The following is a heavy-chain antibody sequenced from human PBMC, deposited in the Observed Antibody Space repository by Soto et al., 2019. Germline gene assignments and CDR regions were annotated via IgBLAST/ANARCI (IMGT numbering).Heavy chain of an antibody. J-gene: IGHJ4*01. CDR1: GFTFSDHY. CDR3: CRVAGSYPRHCSDY. Sequence: PGGSLRLSCLASGFTFSDHYMDWVRQAPGKGLEWVGRIRNRANSYTTEYAASVKGRFTISRDDSQNSLYLQMNSLKTEDTAVYFCCRVAGSYPRHCSDYWAQGARVTVSS. D-gene: IGHD1-26*01. V-gene: IGHV3-72*01. CDR2: IRNRANSYTT.